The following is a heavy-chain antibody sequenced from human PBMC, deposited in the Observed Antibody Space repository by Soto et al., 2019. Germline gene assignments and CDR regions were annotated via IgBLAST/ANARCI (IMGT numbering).Heavy chain of an antibody. CDR1: GGSISSYY. J-gene: IGHJ4*02. CDR2: IYYSGST. Sequence: QVQLQESGPGLVKPSETLSLTCTVSGGSISSYYWSWIRQPPGTGLEWIGSIYYSGSTNYNPSLKSRVTISVATSRAQFSLKLTSVTAADTAVYYCARAWGRVFDYWGQGTLVNVSS. V-gene: IGHV4-59*01. D-gene: IGHD3-16*01. CDR3: ARAWGRVFDY.